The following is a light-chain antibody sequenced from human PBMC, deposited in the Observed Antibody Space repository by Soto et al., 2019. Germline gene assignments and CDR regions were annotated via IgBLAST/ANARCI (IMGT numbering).Light chain of an antibody. CDR2: DDS. J-gene: IGKJ5*01. CDR1: KSVNKW. CDR3: PQRSNWPIT. Sequence: DIQLTKYPSFRSASQVDRDTITCRASKSVNKWLAWFQQKPGKVAQLLIFDDSTLQTGVPSRFGGGGSGTDFTLTISSLEPEDFAVYYCPQRSNWPITFGQGTRLEI. V-gene: IGKV1-5*01.